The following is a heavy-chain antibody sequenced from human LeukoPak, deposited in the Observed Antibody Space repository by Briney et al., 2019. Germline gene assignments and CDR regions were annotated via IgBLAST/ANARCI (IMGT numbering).Heavy chain of an antibody. CDR2: IYYSGRT. J-gene: IGHJ3*02. D-gene: IGHD2-2*01. CDR3: ARVVVVPAADDAFDI. V-gene: IGHV4-39*07. CDR1: GGSISSSSYY. Sequence: SETLSLTCTVSGGSISSSSYYWGWIRQPPGKGLEWIGSIYYSGRTYYNPSLKSRVTKSVDTSKNQFSLKLSSVTAADTAVYYCARVVVVPAADDAFDIWGQGTMVTVSS.